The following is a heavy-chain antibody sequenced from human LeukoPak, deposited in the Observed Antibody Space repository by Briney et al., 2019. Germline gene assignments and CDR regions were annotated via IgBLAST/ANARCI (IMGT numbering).Heavy chain of an antibody. CDR2: IYSGGST. CDR1: GFTVSSNY. CDR3: ARGGGSGWLDAFDI. D-gene: IGHD6-19*01. Sequence: GGPLRLSCAASGFTVSSNYMSWVRQAPGKGLEWVSVIYSGGSTYYADSVKGRFTISRDNSKNTLYLQMNSLRAEDTAVYYCARGGGSGWLDAFDIWGQGTMVTVSS. V-gene: IGHV3-66*01. J-gene: IGHJ3*02.